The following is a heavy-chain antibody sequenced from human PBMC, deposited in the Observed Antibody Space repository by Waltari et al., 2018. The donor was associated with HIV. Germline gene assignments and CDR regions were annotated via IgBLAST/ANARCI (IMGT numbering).Heavy chain of an antibody. V-gene: IGHV4-39*01. CDR2: IYYSGTA. CDR1: GASISSSSYY. D-gene: IGHD3-16*01. Sequence: QLHLQESGPGLVQPSETLSLTCSVSGASISSSSYYWAWIPQPPGKGLEWIGAIYYSGTAYYNPSVKSRVSASLDASKNELSLKLTSVTATDTALYYCARLRFHSLYYFDSWGPGILVTVSS. J-gene: IGHJ4*02. CDR3: ARLRFHSLYYFDS.